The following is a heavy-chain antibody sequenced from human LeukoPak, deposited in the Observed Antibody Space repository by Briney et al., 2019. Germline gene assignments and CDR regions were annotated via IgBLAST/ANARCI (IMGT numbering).Heavy chain of an antibody. D-gene: IGHD3-22*01. CDR1: GFTFSSYE. V-gene: IGHV3-48*03. CDR2: ISSSGSTI. CDR3: ARDHSNLNYYDSYFDY. J-gene: IGHJ4*02. Sequence: GGSLRLSCAASGFTFSSYEMNWVRQAPGKGLEWVSYISSSGSTIYYADSVKGRFTISRDNAKNSLYLQMNSLRAEDTAVYYCARDHSNLNYYDSYFDYWGQGTLVTVSS.